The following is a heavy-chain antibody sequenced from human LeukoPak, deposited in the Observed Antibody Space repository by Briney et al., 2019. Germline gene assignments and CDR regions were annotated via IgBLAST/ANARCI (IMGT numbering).Heavy chain of an antibody. V-gene: IGHV3-23*01. CDR2: ISGSGGRT. J-gene: IGHJ6*03. D-gene: IGHD4-17*01. Sequence: GGSLRLSCAASGFTFSNYAMSWVRQAPGKGLEWVSAISGSGGRTYYADSVRGRFTISRDNSKNTLYLQMNSLRGEDTAVYYCAKGSSTVTDYYMDVWGKGTTVTVSS. CDR3: AKGSSTVTDYYMDV. CDR1: GFTFSNYA.